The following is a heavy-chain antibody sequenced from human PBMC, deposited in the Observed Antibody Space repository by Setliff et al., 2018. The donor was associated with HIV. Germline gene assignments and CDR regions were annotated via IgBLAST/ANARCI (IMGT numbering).Heavy chain of an antibody. CDR3: ARAVQLGYFDY. Sequence: PSETLSLTCTVSGGSISSSSYYRGWIRQPPGKGLEWIGSIYYSGSTYYNPSLKSRVTISVDTSKNQFSLKLSSVTAADTAVYYCARAVQLGYFDYWGQGTLVTVSS. J-gene: IGHJ4*02. CDR1: GGSISSSSYY. CDR2: IYYSGST. D-gene: IGHD6-6*01. V-gene: IGHV4-39*07.